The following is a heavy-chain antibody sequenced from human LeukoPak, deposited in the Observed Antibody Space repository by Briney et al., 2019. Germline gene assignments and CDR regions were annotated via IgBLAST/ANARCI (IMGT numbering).Heavy chain of an antibody. V-gene: IGHV1-2*02. CDR1: GYTFTSYD. CDR2: INHNSGGT. CDR3: ARGDGKPSGYYYGDY. J-gene: IGHJ4*02. D-gene: IGHD3-22*01. Sequence: ASVKLTCNVSGYTFTSYDMYWVRQAPGQGLDLMGLINHNSGGTNYAQKFQGRVTMTRDTSISTAYMELSRLRSDDTAVYYCARGDGKPSGYYYGDYWGQGTLVTVSS.